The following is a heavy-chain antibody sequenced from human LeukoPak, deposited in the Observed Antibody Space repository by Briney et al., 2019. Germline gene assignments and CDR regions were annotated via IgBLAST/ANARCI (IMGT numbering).Heavy chain of an antibody. J-gene: IGHJ4*02. D-gene: IGHD1-26*01. CDR3: ARDRGDSGFDY. CDR2: IYSGGST. Sequence: PGGSLRLSCAASGFTVSSNYMSWVRQAPGKGLEWVSVIYSGGSTYYADSMKGRFTISRDNSKNTLYLQMNSLRAEDTAVYYCARDRGDSGFDYWGQGTLVTVSS. V-gene: IGHV3-66*01. CDR1: GFTVSSNY.